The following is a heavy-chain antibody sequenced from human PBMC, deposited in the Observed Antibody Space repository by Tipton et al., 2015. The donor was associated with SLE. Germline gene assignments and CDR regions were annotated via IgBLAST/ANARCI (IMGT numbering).Heavy chain of an antibody. V-gene: IGHV4-59*08. CDR1: GGSISGHY. CDR3: ARHAGDYAYFDS. CDR2: IYDSGST. J-gene: IGHJ4*02. Sequence: TLSLTCTVSGGSISGHYRSWIRQPPGKGLEWIGYIYDSGSTSYNPSLKSRVTISEDTSKQQFSLKLSSLTAADTAVYYCARHAGDYAYFDSWGQGTLVTVS. D-gene: IGHD4-17*01.